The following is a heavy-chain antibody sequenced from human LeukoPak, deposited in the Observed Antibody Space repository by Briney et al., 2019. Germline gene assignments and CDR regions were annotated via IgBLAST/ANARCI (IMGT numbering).Heavy chain of an antibody. J-gene: IGHJ3*02. CDR1: GFTFDDYG. CDR3: AGVRSGSYYGGYAFDI. D-gene: IGHD1-26*01. Sequence: GGSLRLSCAASGFTFDDYGMSWVRQAPGKGLEWVSGINWNGGSTGYADSVKGRFTISRDNAKNSLYLQMNSLRAEDTALYHCAGVRSGSYYGGYAFDIWGQGTMVTVSS. V-gene: IGHV3-20*01. CDR2: INWNGGST.